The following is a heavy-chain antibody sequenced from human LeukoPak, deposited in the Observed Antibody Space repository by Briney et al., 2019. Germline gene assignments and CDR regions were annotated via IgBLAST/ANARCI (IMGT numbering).Heavy chain of an antibody. J-gene: IGHJ4*02. CDR1: GGSISSSSYY. D-gene: IGHD6-13*01. V-gene: IGHV4-39*07. Sequence: SETLSLTCTVSGGSISSSSYYWGWIRQPPGKGLEWIGSIYYSGSTYYNPSLKSRVTISVDTSKNQFFLDLRSLTAADTAVYYCARGLWGSSSSWYAYWGQGILVTVSS. CDR3: ARGLWGSSSSWYAY. CDR2: IYYSGST.